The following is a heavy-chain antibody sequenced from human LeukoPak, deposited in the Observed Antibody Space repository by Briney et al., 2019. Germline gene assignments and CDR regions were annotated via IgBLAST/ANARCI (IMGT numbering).Heavy chain of an antibody. CDR2: IKQDGSEK. CDR1: GFTFSSYW. J-gene: IGHJ6*03. CDR3: ARGRTPYCGGDCYSYYYYMDV. V-gene: IGHV3-7*01. Sequence: GGSLRLSCAASGFTFSSYWMSWVRQAPGKGLDWVANIKQDGSEKYYVDSVKGRFTISRDNAKNSLYLQMNSLRAEDTAVYYCARGRTPYCGGDCYSYYYYMDVWGKGTTVTVSS. D-gene: IGHD2-21*01.